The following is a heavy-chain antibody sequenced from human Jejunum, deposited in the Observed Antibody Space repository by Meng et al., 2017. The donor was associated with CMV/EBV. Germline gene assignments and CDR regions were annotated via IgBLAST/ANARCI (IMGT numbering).Heavy chain of an antibody. J-gene: IGHJ1*01. CDR3: ARDRESSGWYASKYSQY. CDR1: FDDYG. CDR2: INWNGGRT. V-gene: IGHV3-20*03. Sequence: FDDYGMSWIRQVPGKGLEWVAAINWNGGRTEYGDSVKGRFTISRDNVKNSLYLQMNSLRAGDTAFYYCARDRESSGWYASKYSQYWGRGTLVTVSS. D-gene: IGHD6-19*01.